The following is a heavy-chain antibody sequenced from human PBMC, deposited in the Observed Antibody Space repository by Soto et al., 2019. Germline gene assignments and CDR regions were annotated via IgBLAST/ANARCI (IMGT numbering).Heavy chain of an antibody. Sequence: PGGSLRLSCAASGLTFSSYGMHWVRQAPGKGLEWVAVISYDGSNKYYADSVKGRFTISRDNSKNTLYLQMNSLRAEDTAVYYCAKDLSGGDPYGMDVWGQGTTVTVSS. CDR3: AKDLSGGDPYGMDV. CDR2: ISYDGSNK. D-gene: IGHD2-21*02. V-gene: IGHV3-30*18. J-gene: IGHJ6*02. CDR1: GLTFSSYG.